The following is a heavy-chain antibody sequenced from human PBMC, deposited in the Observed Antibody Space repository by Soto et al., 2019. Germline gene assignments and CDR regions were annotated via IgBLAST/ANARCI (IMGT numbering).Heavy chain of an antibody. CDR1: EVTLSNYG. Sequence: QVQLVQSGADVKKPGSSVKVSCKAFEVTLSNYGISWVRQAPGQGLEYMGGIIPIFGTAKYAQKFQDRVTITADNPSTTTYMELSSLRSDDTAVYYCARDRDMVVEVAAGFGMDVWGQGTTVTVSS. V-gene: IGHV1-69*06. J-gene: IGHJ6*02. D-gene: IGHD2-15*01. CDR2: IIPIFGTA. CDR3: ARDRDMVVEVAAGFGMDV.